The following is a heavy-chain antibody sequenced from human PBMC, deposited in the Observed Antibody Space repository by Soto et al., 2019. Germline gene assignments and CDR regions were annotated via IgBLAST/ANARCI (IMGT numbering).Heavy chain of an antibody. V-gene: IGHV4-39*07. CDR3: ARGSFRWLANDY. D-gene: IGHD6-19*01. Sequence: PSETLSLTCTVSGGSISSSSYYWGWIRQPPGKGLEWIGYIYYSGSTYYNPSLKSRVTISVDTSKNQFSLKLSSVTAADTAVYYCARGSFRWLANDYWGQGTLVTVSS. J-gene: IGHJ4*02. CDR1: GGSISSSSYY. CDR2: IYYSGST.